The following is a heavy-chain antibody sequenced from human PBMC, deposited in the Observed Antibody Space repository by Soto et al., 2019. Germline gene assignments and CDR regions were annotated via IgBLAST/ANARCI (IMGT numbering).Heavy chain of an antibody. J-gene: IGHJ4*02. D-gene: IGHD3-22*01. CDR2: LKSDGSGT. CDR1: GFTFSSYW. CDR3: VRGDGDYYDGNGYLGRH. Sequence: EVQLVESGGGLVQPGGSLRLSCAASGFTFSSYWMHLVREAPGKGLVGVSRLKSDGSGTMYADSVKGRLTISRDNAKHTLYLQMDSLRVEDTAVYYCVRGDGDYYDGNGYLGRHWGQGTLVSVSS. V-gene: IGHV3-74*03.